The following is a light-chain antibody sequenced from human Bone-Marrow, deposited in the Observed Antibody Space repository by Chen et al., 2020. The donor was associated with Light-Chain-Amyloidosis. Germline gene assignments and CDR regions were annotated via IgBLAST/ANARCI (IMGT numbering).Light chain of an antibody. CDR3: QQYGTSPLT. V-gene: IGKV3-20*01. J-gene: IGKJ4*01. CDR1: QTISSNY. CDR2: GSS. Sequence: EIVLTQSPGTLSLSPGEGANLSCSASQTISSNYLTWYQQKFGQAHRLLIYGSSSRATGIPDRFTGSGSGTDFTLTINRLEPEDFAMYYCQQYGTSPLTFGGGIKVEIK.